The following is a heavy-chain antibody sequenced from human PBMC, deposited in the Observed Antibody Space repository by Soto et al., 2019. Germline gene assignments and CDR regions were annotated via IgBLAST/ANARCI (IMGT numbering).Heavy chain of an antibody. CDR1: GAPFSGFA. CDR2: TIPIFGTA. CDR3: ARGDITPPRPRMDV. V-gene: IGHV1-69*06. Sequence: QVQLVQSGAEVKKPGPSGKAPCKALGAPFSGFAIGWVGRPPGQGLGWMGGTIPIFGTANYAQKFQGRVTITADKSTSTAYMELSSLRSEDTAVYYCARGDITPPRPRMDVWGQGTTVTVSS. D-gene: IGHD2-15*01. J-gene: IGHJ6*02.